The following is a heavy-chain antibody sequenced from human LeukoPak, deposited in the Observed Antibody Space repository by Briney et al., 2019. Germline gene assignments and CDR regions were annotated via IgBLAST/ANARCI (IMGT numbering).Heavy chain of an antibody. J-gene: IGHJ4*02. D-gene: IGHD3-22*01. CDR2: TRNKANSYTT. Sequence: PGGSLRLSCAASGFTFSDHYMDWVRQAPGKGLEWVGRTRNKANSYTTEYAASVKGRFTISRDDSKNSLYLQMNSLKTEDTAVYYCARGAHYYDSSGYSFDYWGQGTLVTVSS. CDR3: ARGAHYYDSSGYSFDY. V-gene: IGHV3-72*01. CDR1: GFTFSDHY.